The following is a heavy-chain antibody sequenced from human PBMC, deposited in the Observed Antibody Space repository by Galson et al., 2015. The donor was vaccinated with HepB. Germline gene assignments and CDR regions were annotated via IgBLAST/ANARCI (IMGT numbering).Heavy chain of an antibody. J-gene: IGHJ5*02. V-gene: IGHV3-21*01. CDR1: GFTFSTYT. CDR3: AREVRDNWFDP. CDR2: ISSSSTYI. Sequence: SLRLSCAGSGFTFSTYTMNWVRQAPGKGLDWVSSISSSSTYIYYADSVKGRFTISRDNAKNSLYLQMNTLRAEDTAVYYCAREVRDNWFDPWGQGTLVTVSS. D-gene: IGHD2-21*01.